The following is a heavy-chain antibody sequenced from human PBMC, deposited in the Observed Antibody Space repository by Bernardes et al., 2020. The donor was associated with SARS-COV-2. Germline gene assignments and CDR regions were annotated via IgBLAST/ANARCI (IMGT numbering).Heavy chain of an antibody. CDR2: IYSVGNT. CDR1: AFTFRNAY. D-gene: IGHD2-21*02. V-gene: IGHV3-53*04. CDR3: ASGPYDRDGTANSPIDY. J-gene: IGHJ4*02. Sequence: GSSLKLSCESSAFTFRNAYMTWFRQTPGKALEWVSTIYSVGNTYYTDSVTRRFTISRHISENTLYLYMNSLRNEDTAVNYCASGPYDRDGTANSPIDYWGQGILVSVSS.